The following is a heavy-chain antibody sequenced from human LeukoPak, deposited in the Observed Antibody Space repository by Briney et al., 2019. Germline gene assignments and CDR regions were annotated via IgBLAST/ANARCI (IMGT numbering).Heavy chain of an antibody. Sequence: ASVNVSCKASGYTFTSYGISWVRQAPGQGLEWMGWISAYNGNTNYAQKLQGRVTMTTDTSTSTAYMELRSLRSDDTAVYYCARDLGVYYYGSGSYAFDIWGQGTMVTVSS. V-gene: IGHV1-18*01. J-gene: IGHJ3*02. CDR3: ARDLGVYYYGSGSYAFDI. CDR2: ISAYNGNT. D-gene: IGHD3-10*01. CDR1: GYTFTSYG.